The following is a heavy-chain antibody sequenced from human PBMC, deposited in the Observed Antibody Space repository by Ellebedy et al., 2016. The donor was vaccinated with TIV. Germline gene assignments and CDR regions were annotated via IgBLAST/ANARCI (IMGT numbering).Heavy chain of an antibody. CDR2: IYYSGVT. J-gene: IGHJ4*02. Sequence: MPSETLSLTCTVSADSISGSNCYWGWIRQPPGKGLEWIGNIYYSGVTYYNPSLKSRVTISVDTSTNQFSLRLSSVTAADTAVYYCARVETVDTFHYDSWGQGTLVTVSS. CDR3: ARVETVDTFHYDS. CDR1: ADSISGSNCY. V-gene: IGHV4-39*07. D-gene: IGHD2/OR15-2a*01.